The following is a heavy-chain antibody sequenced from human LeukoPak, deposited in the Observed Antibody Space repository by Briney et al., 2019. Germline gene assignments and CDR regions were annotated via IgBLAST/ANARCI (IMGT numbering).Heavy chain of an antibody. V-gene: IGHV1-3*01. J-gene: IGHJ4*02. CDR1: EYTFTDYA. Sequence: GASVKVSCKASEYTFTDYAINWVRQAPGQRLEWMGWINAGNGNTRYSQRFQGRVTNTRDTSASTAYMELSSLTSEDTAVYYCARGRWSATTASYYLDFWGQGTLVTVSS. D-gene: IGHD5-24*01. CDR3: ARGRWSATTASYYLDF. CDR2: INAGNGNT.